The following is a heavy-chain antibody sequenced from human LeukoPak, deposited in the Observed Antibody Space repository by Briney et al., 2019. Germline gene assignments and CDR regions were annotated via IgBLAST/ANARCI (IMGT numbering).Heavy chain of an antibody. CDR1: GFTVSSNY. D-gene: IGHD3-10*01. V-gene: IGHV3-53*01. CDR2: IYSGGST. Sequence: GGSLRLSCAASGFTVSSNYMSWVRQAPGKGLELVSVIYSGGSTYYADSVKGRFTISRDNSKNTLYLQMNSLGAEDTAVYYCARVSLRGEVRGVTYGMDVWGQGTRVTVSS. J-gene: IGHJ6*02. CDR3: ARVSLRGEVRGVTYGMDV.